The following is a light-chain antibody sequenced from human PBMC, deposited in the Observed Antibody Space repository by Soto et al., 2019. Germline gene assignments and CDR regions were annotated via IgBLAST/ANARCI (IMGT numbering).Light chain of an antibody. CDR3: AAWDDSLIYV. J-gene: IGLJ1*01. Sequence: QSVLTQPPSASGTPGQRVTISCSGSSSNIGSNTVNWYQQPPGTAPKLLIYSNNQRPSGVPDRFSGSKSGTSASPAISGLQSEDEADYYCAAWDDSLIYVFGTGTKVTVL. CDR1: SSNIGSNT. V-gene: IGLV1-44*01. CDR2: SNN.